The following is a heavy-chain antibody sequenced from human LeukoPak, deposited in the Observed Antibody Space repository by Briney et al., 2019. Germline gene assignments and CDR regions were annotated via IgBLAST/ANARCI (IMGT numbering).Heavy chain of an antibody. CDR3: ARGGDYGSGTYNNFDS. Sequence: ASVKVSCKASGYTFTGYYIHWVRQAPGQGLEWMGWISPNSGDTNYAQKFQGRVATTRDTSISTAYMELSRLRSDDTAVYYCARGGDYGSGTYNNFDSWGQGTLVTVSS. V-gene: IGHV1-2*02. CDR1: GYTFTGYY. D-gene: IGHD3-10*01. CDR2: ISPNSGDT. J-gene: IGHJ4*02.